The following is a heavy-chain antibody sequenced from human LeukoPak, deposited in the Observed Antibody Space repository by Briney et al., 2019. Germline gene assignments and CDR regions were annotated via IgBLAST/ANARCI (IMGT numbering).Heavy chain of an antibody. V-gene: IGHV1-18*01. D-gene: IGHD6-19*01. Sequence: ASVKVSCKASGYTFTSYGISWVRQAPGQGLEWMGWISAYNGNTNYAQKLQGRVTMTTDTSTSTAYMELRSLRSDDTAVYYCARDWDGSGWFPYYYYGMDVWGQGTTVTVSS. CDR1: GYTFTSYG. CDR2: ISAYNGNT. J-gene: IGHJ6*02. CDR3: ARDWDGSGWFPYYYYGMDV.